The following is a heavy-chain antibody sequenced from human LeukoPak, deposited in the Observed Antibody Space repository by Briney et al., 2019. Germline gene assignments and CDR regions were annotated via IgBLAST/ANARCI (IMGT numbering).Heavy chain of an antibody. V-gene: IGHV3-48*03. CDR3: AELGITMIGGV. CDR2: ISSSGSTI. J-gene: IGHJ6*04. D-gene: IGHD3-10*02. Sequence: GGSLRLSCAASGFTFSSYEMNRVRQAPGKGLEWVSYISSSGSTIYYADSVKGRFTISRDNAKNSPYLQMNSLRAEDTAVYYCAELGITMIGGVWGKGTTVTISS. CDR1: GFTFSSYE.